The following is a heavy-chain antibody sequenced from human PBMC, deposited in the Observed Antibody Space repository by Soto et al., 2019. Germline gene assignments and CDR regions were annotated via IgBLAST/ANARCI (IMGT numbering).Heavy chain of an antibody. CDR3: ARDGQQLAPYSMDV. V-gene: IGHV3-33*01. D-gene: IGHD6-13*01. CDR1: GFTFRNHA. CDR2: IWFDGSNK. J-gene: IGHJ6*02. Sequence: HPGGSLRLSCAVSGFTFRNHAMHWVRQAPGKGLEWVAQIWFDGSNKYLAEPVKGRFNVSRDNSQNILYLQMNSLRADDTGVYYCARDGQQLAPYSMDVGGQGTTVTVSS.